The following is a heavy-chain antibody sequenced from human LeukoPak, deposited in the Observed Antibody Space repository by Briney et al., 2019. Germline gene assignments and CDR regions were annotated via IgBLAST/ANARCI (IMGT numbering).Heavy chain of an antibody. D-gene: IGHD3-10*01. CDR3: AKAESYYYYMDV. CDR1: GFTFSSDG. CDR2: IWYDGSNK. Sequence: GRSLRLSCAESGFTFSSDGMRCVREAPGKGLGSVAVIWYDGSNKYYADSVKGRFTISRDNSKNTLYLQMNSLRAEDTAVYYCAKAESYYYYMDVWGKGTTVTVSS. J-gene: IGHJ6*03. V-gene: IGHV3-33*06.